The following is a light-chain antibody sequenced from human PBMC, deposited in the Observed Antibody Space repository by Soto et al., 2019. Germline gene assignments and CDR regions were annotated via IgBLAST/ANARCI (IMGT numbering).Light chain of an antibody. CDR3: QQYNKWPLT. J-gene: IGKJ4*01. CDR1: QSVSNN. V-gene: IGKV3-15*01. Sequence: EIVMTQSPATLSVSPGERATLSCRASQSVSNNLAWYQQKPGQAPGLLIYHASTRATGIPARFSGSGSGTEFTLTISSLQSEDFAVYYGQQYNKWPLTCGGGTKVEIK. CDR2: HAS.